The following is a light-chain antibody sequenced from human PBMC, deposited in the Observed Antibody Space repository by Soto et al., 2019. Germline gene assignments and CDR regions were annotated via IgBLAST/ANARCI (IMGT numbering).Light chain of an antibody. V-gene: IGLV2-11*01. CDR1: SSDVGGYNY. CDR2: DVN. Sequence: QSALTQPRSVSGSPGQSVTISCTGTSSDVGGYNYVSWYQQHPDKAPKLMIFDVNKRPSGVPDRFSGSKSGNTASLTISGLQVEDEADYYCCSYAGSYTYVFGIGTKVTVL. J-gene: IGLJ1*01. CDR3: CSYAGSYTYV.